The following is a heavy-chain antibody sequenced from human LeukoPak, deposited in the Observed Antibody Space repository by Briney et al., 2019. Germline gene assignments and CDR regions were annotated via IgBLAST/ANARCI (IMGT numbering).Heavy chain of an antibody. D-gene: IGHD3/OR15-3a*01. J-gene: IGHJ3*02. V-gene: IGHV1-69*06. CDR2: ILPVFSTT. CDR1: GGNFNTFI. CDR3: PTDRNLGFGHAFDS. Sequence: ASVNVSYKPSGGNFNTFIINWVRQAAGQGLEWMGGILPVFSTTNKAQTLHHRVTNTPDKYTITAFMGLCNLTADDTAMYYCPTDRNLGFGHAFDSWGQVTMVSV.